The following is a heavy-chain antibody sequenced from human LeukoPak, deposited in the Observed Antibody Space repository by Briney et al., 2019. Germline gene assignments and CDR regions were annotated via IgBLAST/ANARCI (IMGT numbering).Heavy chain of an antibody. V-gene: IGHV3-21*01. Sequence: GGSLRLSCAASGFTFSSYNMNWVRQAPGKGLEWVSSISSNTRYIFYADSVKGRFTISRDNAKKSLYLQMNSLRAEDTAVYYCARDDGGNFNDAFHIWAQGPIVRVFS. J-gene: IGHJ3*02. D-gene: IGHD4-23*01. CDR1: GFTFSSYN. CDR3: ARDDGGNFNDAFHI. CDR2: ISSNTRYI.